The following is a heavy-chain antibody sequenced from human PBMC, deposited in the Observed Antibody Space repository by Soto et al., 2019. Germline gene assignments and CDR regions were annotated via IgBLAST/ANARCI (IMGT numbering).Heavy chain of an antibody. D-gene: IGHD4-4*01. CDR3: GGTEIAFYSNNMRGMDV. CDR1: GYSFDDYG. J-gene: IGHJ6*02. Sequence: GASVKVSSKASGYSFDDYGISWVRQVPGQGLEWMGWISAYNGNTNFAQRFQGRVPLTTDTSTSTAYMEVRSLRSDDTAVYFCGGTEIAFYSNNMRGMDVWGQGTTVTVSS. V-gene: IGHV1-18*01. CDR2: ISAYNGNT.